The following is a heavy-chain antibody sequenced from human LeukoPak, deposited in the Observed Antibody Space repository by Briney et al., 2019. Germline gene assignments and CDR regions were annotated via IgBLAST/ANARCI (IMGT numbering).Heavy chain of an antibody. CDR3: ARKVAQGPFDF. D-gene: IGHD2-15*01. Sequence: AGGSLRLSCAASGFIFSSYAMHWVRQAPGKGLEYVSAMSSNGDNTFYASSVKGRFTISRDNSKNTLYLQMGNLGADDMAVYYCARKVAQGPFDFWGQGTMVTVSS. CDR2: MSSNGDNT. CDR1: GFIFSSYA. V-gene: IGHV3-64*01. J-gene: IGHJ3*01.